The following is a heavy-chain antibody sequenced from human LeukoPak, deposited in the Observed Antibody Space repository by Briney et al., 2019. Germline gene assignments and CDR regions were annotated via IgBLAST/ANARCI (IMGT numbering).Heavy chain of an antibody. V-gene: IGHV6-1*01. D-gene: IGHD5-18*01. Sequence: SQTLSLTCAISGDSVSSNSATWNWIRQSPSRGLEWLGRTYCRSNWYHDYAESVKGRITIHPDTSKNQFSLQLNSVTPEDTAVYYCARDLAGFGGYSYGMVDYWGQGTLVTVSS. CDR2: TYCRSNWYH. CDR3: ARDLAGFGGYSYGMVDY. CDR1: GDSVSSNSAT. J-gene: IGHJ4*02.